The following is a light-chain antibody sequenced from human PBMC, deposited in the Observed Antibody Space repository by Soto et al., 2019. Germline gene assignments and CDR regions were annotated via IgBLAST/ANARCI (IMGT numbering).Light chain of an antibody. V-gene: IGKV3-15*01. CDR2: GAS. J-gene: IGKJ2*01. Sequence: EIVMTQSRATLSVSPGERASLSCRASQSVSSNLAWYQQKPGQAPRLLIYGASTRATGIPARFSGSGSGTEFTLTISSLQSEDFAVYFCQQYNNWPPVYTFGQGTKLEI. CDR3: QQYNNWPPVYT. CDR1: QSVSSN.